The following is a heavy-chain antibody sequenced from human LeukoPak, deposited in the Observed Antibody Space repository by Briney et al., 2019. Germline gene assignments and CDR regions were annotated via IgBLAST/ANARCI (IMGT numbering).Heavy chain of an antibody. D-gene: IGHD2-2*03. V-gene: IGHV1-69*13. CDR2: IIPIFGTA. CDR3: ARAMDIVVVPAAMDYYYYCMDV. CDR1: GGTFSSYA. Sequence: SVKVSCKASGGTFSSYAISWVRQAPGQGLEWMGRIIPIFGTANYAQKFQGRVTITADESTSTAYMELSSLRSEDTAVYYCARAMDIVVVPAAMDYYYYCMDVWGKGTTVTVSS. J-gene: IGHJ6*03.